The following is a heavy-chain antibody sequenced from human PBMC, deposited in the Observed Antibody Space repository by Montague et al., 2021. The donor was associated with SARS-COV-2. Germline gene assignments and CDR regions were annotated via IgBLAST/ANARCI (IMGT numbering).Heavy chain of an antibody. Sequence: SLRLSCAASGFTFSSYAMSWVRQAPGKGLEWVSLTSTGGTNTFYADSVRGRFTISRQNSKNTLYLQMNSLMVDDTAVYYCARSVYTILTGYYYYFDFRGQGTLVTVSS. V-gene: IGHV3-23*03. CDR1: GFTFSSYA. CDR3: ARSVYTILTGYYYYFDF. D-gene: IGHD3-9*01. J-gene: IGHJ4*02. CDR2: TSTGGTNT.